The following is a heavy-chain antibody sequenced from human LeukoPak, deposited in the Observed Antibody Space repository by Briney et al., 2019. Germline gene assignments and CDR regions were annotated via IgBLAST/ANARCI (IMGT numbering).Heavy chain of an antibody. CDR3: ARRGSALRGSGAFDI. V-gene: IGHV1-69*05. D-gene: IGHD1-26*01. Sequence: VASVKVSCKASGGTFSSYAISWLRQAPGQGLEWMGRIIPIFGTANHAQKFQGRVTITTDESTSTAYMELSSLRSEDTAVYYCARRGSALRGSGAFDIWGQGTMVTVSS. CDR2: IIPIFGTA. J-gene: IGHJ3*02. CDR1: GGTFSSYA.